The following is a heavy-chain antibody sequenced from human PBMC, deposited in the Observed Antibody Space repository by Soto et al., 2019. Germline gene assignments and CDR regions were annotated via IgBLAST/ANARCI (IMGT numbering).Heavy chain of an antibody. Sequence: SETLSLTCTVSGGSISSGGYYWSWIRQHPGKGLEWIGYIYYSGSTYYNPSLKSRVTISVDTSKNQFSLKLSSVTAADTAVYYCASYYGDYERFNYFDYWGQGTLVTVSS. CDR1: GGSISSGGYY. CDR3: ASYYGDYERFNYFDY. CDR2: IYYSGST. D-gene: IGHD4-17*01. V-gene: IGHV4-31*03. J-gene: IGHJ4*02.